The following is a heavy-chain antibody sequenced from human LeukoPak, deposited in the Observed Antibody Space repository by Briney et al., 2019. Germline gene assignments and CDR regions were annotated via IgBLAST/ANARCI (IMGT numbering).Heavy chain of an antibody. CDR1: GYTFTNYY. D-gene: IGHD4-23*01. CDR2: INPSSGGT. V-gene: IGHV1-2*02. CDR3: ARVTVVTLGYNWFDP. Sequence: ASVKVSCKASGYTFTNYYIHWVRPAPGQGLEWMGWINPSSGGTNYAQKFQGRVSMTRDRSSSTAYMEMTRLRKDDTAVYYCARVTVVTLGYNWFDPWGQGTLVT. J-gene: IGHJ5*02.